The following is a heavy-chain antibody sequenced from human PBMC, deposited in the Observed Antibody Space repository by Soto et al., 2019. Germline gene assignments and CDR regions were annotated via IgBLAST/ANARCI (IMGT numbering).Heavy chain of an antibody. V-gene: IGHV3-23*01. Sequence: GGSVRLSCSASGFTFSSYAMGWVRQGPGKGLEWVAVVSIGGSTHYADSVRGRFTISRDNSKNTLSLQMNSLTAEDTAVYFCAKRRGAGGHFDYWGQGALVTVSA. J-gene: IGHJ4*02. D-gene: IGHD2-15*01. CDR3: AKRRGAGGHFDY. CDR1: GFTFSSYA. CDR2: VSIGGST.